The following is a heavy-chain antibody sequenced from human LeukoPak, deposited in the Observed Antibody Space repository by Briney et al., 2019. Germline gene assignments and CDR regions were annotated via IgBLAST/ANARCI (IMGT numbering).Heavy chain of an antibody. CDR2: ISSSSSYI. CDR3: ARPPRYCSSTSCYAGAGDDAFDI. CDR1: GFTFSSYS. D-gene: IGHD2-2*01. J-gene: IGHJ3*02. V-gene: IGHV3-21*01. Sequence: GGSLRLSCAASGFTFSSYSMNWVRQAPGKGLEWVSSISSSSSYIYYADSVKGRFTISRDNAKNSLYLQMNSLRDEDTAVYYCARPPRYCSSTSCYAGAGDDAFDIWGQGTMVTVSS.